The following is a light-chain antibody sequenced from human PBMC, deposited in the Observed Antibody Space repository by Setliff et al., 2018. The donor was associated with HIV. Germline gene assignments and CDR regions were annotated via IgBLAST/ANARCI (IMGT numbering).Light chain of an antibody. J-gene: IGLJ1*01. Sequence: QSALTQPASVSGSPGQSLTISCTGTSGNLGSYDLVSWYQQHPVKAPRLIIYEVTKRPSGVSSRFSGSKSGNTASLTISGLQADDEADYYCCSFANNNTKVFGGGTKVTVL. CDR1: SGNLGSYDL. CDR2: EVT. V-gene: IGLV2-23*02. CDR3: CSFANNNTKV.